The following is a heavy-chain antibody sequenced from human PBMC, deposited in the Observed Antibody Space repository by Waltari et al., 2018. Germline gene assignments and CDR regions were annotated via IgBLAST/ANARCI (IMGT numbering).Heavy chain of an antibody. CDR2: INWNGGST. CDR1: GFTFDDYG. CDR3: ARDPGGYSYGFHFDL. J-gene: IGHJ2*01. V-gene: IGHV3-20*04. D-gene: IGHD5-18*01. Sequence: EVQLVESGGGVVRPGGSLRLSCAASGFTFDDYGMSWVRQAPGKGLEWVSGINWNGGSTGYADSVKGRFTISRDNAKNSRYLQMNSLRAEDTALYYCARDPGGYSYGFHFDLWGRGTLVTVSS.